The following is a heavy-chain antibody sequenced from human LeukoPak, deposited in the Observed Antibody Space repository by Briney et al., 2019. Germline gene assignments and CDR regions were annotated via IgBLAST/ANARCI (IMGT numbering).Heavy chain of an antibody. V-gene: IGHV4-59*01. Sequence: PSETLSLTCTVSGGSISSYYWSWIRQPPGKGLEWIGYIYYSGSTNYNPSLKSRVTISVDTSKNQFSLKLSSVTAADTAVYYCARDPVGGTFDYWGQGPLVTVSS. CDR3: ARDPVGGTFDY. CDR2: IYYSGST. J-gene: IGHJ4*02. D-gene: IGHD1-1*01. CDR1: GGSISSYY.